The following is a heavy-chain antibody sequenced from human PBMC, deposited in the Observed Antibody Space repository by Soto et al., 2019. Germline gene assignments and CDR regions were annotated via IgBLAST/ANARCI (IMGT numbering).Heavy chain of an antibody. CDR2: MNPNSGNT. J-gene: IGHJ4*02. V-gene: IGHV1-8*01. Sequence: QVQLVESGGGVVQPGASVKVSCKASGYTFTSYDINWVRQATGQGLEWMGWMNPNSGNTGYAQKFQGRVTMTRNTSISTAYMELSSLRSEDTAVYYCARGVVAATPCDYWGQGTLVTVSS. D-gene: IGHD2-15*01. CDR3: ARGVVAATPCDY. CDR1: GYTFTSYD.